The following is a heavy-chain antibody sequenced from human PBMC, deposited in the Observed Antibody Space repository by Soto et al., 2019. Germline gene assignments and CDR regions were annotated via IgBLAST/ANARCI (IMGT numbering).Heavy chain of an antibody. V-gene: IGHV1-18*04. J-gene: IGHJ4*02. CDR1: GYTFTSYG. Sequence: ASVKVSCQASGYTFTSYGISWVRQAPGQGLEWMGWISAYNGNTNYAQKLQGRVTMTTDTSTSTAYMELRSLRSDDTAVYYCARDLKWELLYYFDYWGQGTLVTVSS. D-gene: IGHD1-26*01. CDR2: ISAYNGNT. CDR3: ARDLKWELLYYFDY.